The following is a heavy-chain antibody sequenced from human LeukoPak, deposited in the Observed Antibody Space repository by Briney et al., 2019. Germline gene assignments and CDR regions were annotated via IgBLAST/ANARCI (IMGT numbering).Heavy chain of an antibody. CDR1: GFTFSSYS. D-gene: IGHD6-19*01. V-gene: IGHV3-21*01. CDR2: ISSSSSYI. J-gene: IGHJ4*02. Sequence: PGGSLRLSCAASGFTFSSYSMNWVRQAPWKGLEWVSSISSSSSYIYYADSVKGRFTISRDNAKNSLYLQMNSLRAEDTAVYYCARDIAVAGRRFDYWGQGTLVTVSS. CDR3: ARDIAVAGRRFDY.